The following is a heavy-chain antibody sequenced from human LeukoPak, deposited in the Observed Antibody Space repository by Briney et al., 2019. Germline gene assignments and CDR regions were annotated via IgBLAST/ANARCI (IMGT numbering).Heavy chain of an antibody. V-gene: IGHV3-11*04. CDR1: GFTFSDYY. J-gene: IGHJ6*02. CDR2: ISSSGSTI. Sequence: PGGSLRLSCAASGFTFSDYYMSWIRQAPGKGLEWVSYISSSGSTIYYADSVKGRFTISRDNAKNSLYLQMNSLRAEDTAVYYCGAKASYYYYGMDVWGQGTTVTVSS. CDR3: GAKASYYYYGMDV.